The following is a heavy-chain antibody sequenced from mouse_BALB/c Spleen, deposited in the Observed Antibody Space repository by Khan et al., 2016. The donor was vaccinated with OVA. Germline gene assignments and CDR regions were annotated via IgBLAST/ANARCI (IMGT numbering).Heavy chain of an antibody. V-gene: IGHV9-4*02. D-gene: IGHD2-4*01. CDR1: GYTFTTAG. J-gene: IGHJ4*01. CDR3: ARGGDADYYNDGGAMEY. Sequence: QIQLVQSGPELKKPGETVRISCKASGYTFTTAGIQWVQKMPGKGLKWIGWINTHSGVPKYAEDFKGRFAFSLEISVNTAYLQITNLKNEDTATYFCARGGDADYYNDGGAMEYWGQGTSGTVSS. CDR2: INTHSGVP.